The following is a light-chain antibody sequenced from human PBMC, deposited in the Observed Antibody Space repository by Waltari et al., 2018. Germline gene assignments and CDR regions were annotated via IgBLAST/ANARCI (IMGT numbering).Light chain of an antibody. J-gene: IGLJ2*01. CDR3: SSKTSSSTVL. V-gene: IGLV2-14*03. Sequence: HSALTQPASVPGSPGQSITISFPGTSSDVRCYDCVSWYQHHRDKVPKLLIFDVSHRPSGASDRFSGSKSGNTASLTIAGLQAGDEADYYCSSKTSSSTVLFGGGTKLTVL. CDR1: SSDVRCYDC. CDR2: DVS.